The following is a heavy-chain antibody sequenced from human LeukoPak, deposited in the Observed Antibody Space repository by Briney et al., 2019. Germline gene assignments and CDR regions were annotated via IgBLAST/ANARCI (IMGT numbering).Heavy chain of an antibody. D-gene: IGHD3-16*02. CDR1: GGSISSYY. CDR2: IYYSGST. V-gene: IGHV4-59*01. J-gene: IGHJ4*02. CDR3: ARYVWGSYPTFEDY. Sequence: SETLSLTCTVSGGSISSYYWSWIRQPPGKGLEWIGYIYYSGSTNYNPSLKSRVTISVDTSKNQFSLKLSSVTTADTAVYYCARYVWGSYPTFEDYWGQGTLVTVSS.